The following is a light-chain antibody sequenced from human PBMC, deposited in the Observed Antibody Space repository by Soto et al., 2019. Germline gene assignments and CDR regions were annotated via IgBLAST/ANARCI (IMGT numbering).Light chain of an antibody. CDR2: NNS. V-gene: IGLV1-40*01. CDR3: AAWDDSLNGYV. J-gene: IGLJ1*01. Sequence: QSVVTQPPSVSGAPGQRVTISCTGSSSDIGAGYRVRWYQQVPGTAPKVLIYNNSNRPSGVPARFSGSKSGTSASLAISGLQAEDEADYYCAAWDDSLNGYVFGTGTKLTVL. CDR1: SSDIGAGYR.